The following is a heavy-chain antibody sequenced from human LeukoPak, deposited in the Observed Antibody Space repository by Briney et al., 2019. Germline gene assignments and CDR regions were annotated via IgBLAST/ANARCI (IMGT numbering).Heavy chain of an antibody. V-gene: IGHV3-21*01. Sequence: GGALRLSCAASGFTFSNYNMNWVRQTPGKGLEWVSSITRGSIYTFYADSVKGRFTISRDNAKNTLYLQMNSLSAEDTAVYYCARHYSGSHSFDYWGQGTLVTVSS. CDR3: ARHYSGSHSFDY. J-gene: IGHJ4*02. D-gene: IGHD1-26*01. CDR1: GFTFSNYN. CDR2: ITRGSIYT.